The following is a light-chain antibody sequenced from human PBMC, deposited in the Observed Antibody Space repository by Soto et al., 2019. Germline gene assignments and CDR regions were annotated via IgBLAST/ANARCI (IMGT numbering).Light chain of an antibody. Sequence: QSALTQPASVSGSPGQSITISCTGTSSDAGGYNYVSWYQQHPGKAPKVMIYDVSNRPSGVSDRFSGSKSGNTASLTISGLQAEDEADYYCSSYSSSSTLDVVFGGGTKVTVL. V-gene: IGLV2-14*03. CDR1: SSDAGGYNY. CDR2: DVS. J-gene: IGLJ2*01. CDR3: SSYSSSSTLDVV.